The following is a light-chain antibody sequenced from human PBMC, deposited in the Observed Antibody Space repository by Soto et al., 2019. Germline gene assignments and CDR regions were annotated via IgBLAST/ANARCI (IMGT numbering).Light chain of an antibody. CDR1: QSLVSSNGNTF. V-gene: IGKV2-30*01. CDR2: KVS. J-gene: IGKJ1*01. CDR3: MQATHWPWT. Sequence: DVVMTQSPLSLPVTLGQPASISCRSSQSLVSSNGNTFLIWFQQRSGQSPRRLIYKVSNRDSAVPDRFTGCGSGTVFTLEISRVEAEDVGVYYCMQATHWPWTFGQGTKVEI.